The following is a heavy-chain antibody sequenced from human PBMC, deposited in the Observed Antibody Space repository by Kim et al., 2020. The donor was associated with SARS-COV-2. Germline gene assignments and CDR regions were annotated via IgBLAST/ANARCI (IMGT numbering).Heavy chain of an antibody. V-gene: IGHV1-18*01. CDR1: GYTFTSYG. Sequence: ASVKVSCKASGYTFTSYGISWVRQAPGQGLEWMGWISAYNGNTNYAQKLQGRVTMTTDTSTSTAYMELRSLRSDDTAVYYCARDSMVRGGLYYYYGMDVWGQGTTVTVSS. CDR3: ARDSMVRGGLYYYYGMDV. J-gene: IGHJ6*02. CDR2: ISAYNGNT. D-gene: IGHD3-10*01.